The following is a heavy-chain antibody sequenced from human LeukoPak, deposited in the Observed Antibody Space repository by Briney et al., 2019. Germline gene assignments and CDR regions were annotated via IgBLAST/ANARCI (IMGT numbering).Heavy chain of an antibody. CDR3: ASYYDSSGYHPSRFDY. J-gene: IGHJ4*02. CDR1: GYTFTGYY. CDR2: INPASGAT. D-gene: IGHD3-22*01. Sequence: ASVKVSCKASGYTFTGYYIHWVRQAPGQGLEWMGWINPASGATHYAQKFQDRVTMTRDTSITTGYMELSGLISDDTAIYYWASYYDSSGYHPSRFDYWGQGTLVTVSS. V-gene: IGHV1-2*02.